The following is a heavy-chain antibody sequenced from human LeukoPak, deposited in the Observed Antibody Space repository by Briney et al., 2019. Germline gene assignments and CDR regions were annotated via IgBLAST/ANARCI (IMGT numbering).Heavy chain of an antibody. CDR1: GFTFSGSA. CDR2: IRSKANSYAT. J-gene: IGHJ4*02. D-gene: IGHD5-18*01. Sequence: GGSLRLSCAASGFTFSGSAMHWVRQAPGKGLEWVGRIRSKANSYATAYAASVKGRFTISRDDSKNTAYLQMNSLKTEDTAVYYCTSRVRGYSYNDYWGQGTLVTVSS. V-gene: IGHV3-73*01. CDR3: TSRVRGYSYNDY.